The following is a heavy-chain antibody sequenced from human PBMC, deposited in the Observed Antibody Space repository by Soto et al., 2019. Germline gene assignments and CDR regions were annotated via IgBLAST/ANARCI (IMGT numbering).Heavy chain of an antibody. CDR1: GGSMSPYH. CDR2: IHYSGST. Sequence: LSLTCTISGGSMSPYHWSWIRQSPGKGLEWIGEIHYSGSTKFNPSLRNRVSLSVDTSKNQLSLGLTSATAADTAIYYCVRAGDTRDLNWFDPWGRGVMVTVSS. V-gene: IGHV4-59*01. CDR3: VRAGDTRDLNWFDP. J-gene: IGHJ5*02. D-gene: IGHD2-2*01.